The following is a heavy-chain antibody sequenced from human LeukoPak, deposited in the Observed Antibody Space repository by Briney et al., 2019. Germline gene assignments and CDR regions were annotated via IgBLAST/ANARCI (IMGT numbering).Heavy chain of an antibody. Sequence: SSETLSLTCTVSGGSISTYYWSWIRQPPGKGLEWIGYIYYSGSTNYNPSLRSRVTISVDTSKNQFSLKLSSVAAADTAVYYCARDSGSYPFAYWGQGTLVTVSS. CDR1: GGSISTYY. D-gene: IGHD3-16*02. CDR2: IYYSGST. J-gene: IGHJ4*02. V-gene: IGHV4-59*01. CDR3: ARDSGSYPFAY.